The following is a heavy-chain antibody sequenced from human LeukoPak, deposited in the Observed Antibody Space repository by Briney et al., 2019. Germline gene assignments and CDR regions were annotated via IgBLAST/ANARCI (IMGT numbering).Heavy chain of an antibody. CDR3: ARAPSIAAAGPTHQKLSDFDY. V-gene: IGHV3-21*01. J-gene: IGHJ4*02. CDR2: ISSSSSYI. CDR1: GFTFSSYS. D-gene: IGHD6-13*01. Sequence: GGSLRLSCAASGFTFSSYSMNWVRQAPGKGLEWVSSISSSSSYIYYADSVKGRFTISRDNAKNSLYLQMNSLRSEDMAVYYCARAPSIAAAGPTHQKLSDFDYWGQGTLVTVSS.